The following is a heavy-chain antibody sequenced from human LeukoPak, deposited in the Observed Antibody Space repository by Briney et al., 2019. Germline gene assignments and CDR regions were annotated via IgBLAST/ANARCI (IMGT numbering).Heavy chain of an antibody. CDR2: INWNGGST. V-gene: IGHV3-20*04. CDR1: GFTFDDYG. Sequence: GGSLRLSCAASGFTFDDYGMSWVRQAPGKGLKWVSGINWNGGSTGYADSVKGRFTISRDNAKNSLYLQMNSLRAEDTAVYYCSYYDSSGARSFDYWGQGTLVTVSS. D-gene: IGHD3-22*01. CDR3: SYYDSSGARSFDY. J-gene: IGHJ4*02.